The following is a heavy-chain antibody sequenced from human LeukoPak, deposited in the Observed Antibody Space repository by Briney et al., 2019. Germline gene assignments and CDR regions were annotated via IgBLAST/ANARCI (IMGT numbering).Heavy chain of an antibody. CDR2: ISESGTT. D-gene: IGHD6-19*01. V-gene: IGHV4-39*01. CDR1: GGSISSSIHY. Sequence: PSEILSLTCSVSGGSISSSIHYWAWTRQPPGKGLEWLATISESGTTYYNPSLKSRVTISVDTSKNQFSLNLGSVTAADTAVYYCARYSGSYFDYWGQGALVTASS. J-gene: IGHJ4*02. CDR3: ARYSGSYFDY.